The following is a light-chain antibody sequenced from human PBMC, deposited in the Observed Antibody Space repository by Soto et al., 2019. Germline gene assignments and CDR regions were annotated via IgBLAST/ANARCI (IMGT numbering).Light chain of an antibody. CDR1: QSVKNNY. Sequence: EIVLKQSRDTLSLSPGERATLSCRASQSVKNNYLAWYQQKPGQAPRFLIYDASSRATGIPDRFSGSGSGTDFTLTISRLEPEDFAVYYCQQYGSTSLTFGGGTKVDIK. CDR3: QQYGSTSLT. J-gene: IGKJ4*01. CDR2: DAS. V-gene: IGKV3-20*01.